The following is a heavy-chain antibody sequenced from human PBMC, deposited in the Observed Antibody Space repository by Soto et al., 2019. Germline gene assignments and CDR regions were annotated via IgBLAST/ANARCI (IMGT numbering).Heavy chain of an antibody. Sequence: SETLSLTCTVSGGSISSSSYYWGWIRQPPGKGLEWIGSIYYSGSTYYNPSLKSRVTISGDTSKNQFSLKLSSVTAADTAVYYCARHGEYCSGGSCYYFDYWGQGTLVTVSS. J-gene: IGHJ4*02. CDR1: GGSISSSSYY. CDR2: IYYSGST. V-gene: IGHV4-39*01. CDR3: ARHGEYCSGGSCYYFDY. D-gene: IGHD2-15*01.